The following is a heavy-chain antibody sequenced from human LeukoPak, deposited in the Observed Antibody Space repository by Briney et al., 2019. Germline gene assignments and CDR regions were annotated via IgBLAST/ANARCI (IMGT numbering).Heavy chain of an antibody. D-gene: IGHD4-23*01. CDR1: GGSISSSNYR. V-gene: IGHV4-39*07. CDR2: IHNSGST. Sequence: SETLSLTCTVSGGSISSSNYRWGWIRQPPGKGLEWIGSIHNSGSTYYNPSLKSRVTISVDTSKNQFSLKLSSVTAADTAVYFCARGYGDNPGAFDIWGQGTLVTVSS. J-gene: IGHJ3*02. CDR3: ARGYGDNPGAFDI.